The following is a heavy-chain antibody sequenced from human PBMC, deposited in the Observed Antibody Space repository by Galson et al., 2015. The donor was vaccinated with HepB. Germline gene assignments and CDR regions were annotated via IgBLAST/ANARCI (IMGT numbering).Heavy chain of an antibody. V-gene: IGHV4-59*12. CDR3: ARDAGDYDYVWGTYRSPKDPRPKNCFDP. CDR1: GGSISSYY. D-gene: IGHD3-16*02. Sequence: ETLSLTCTVSGGSISSYYWSWVRQPPGKGLEWIGYIYYSGSTNYNPSLKSRVTISLDTSKNQFSLKLSSVTAADTAVYYCARDAGDYDYVWGTYRSPKDPRPKNCFDPWGQGTLVTVSS. CDR2: IYYSGST. J-gene: IGHJ5*02.